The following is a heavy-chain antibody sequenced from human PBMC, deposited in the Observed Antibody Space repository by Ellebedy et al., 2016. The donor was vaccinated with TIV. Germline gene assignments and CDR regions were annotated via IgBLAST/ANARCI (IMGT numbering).Heavy chain of an antibody. CDR3: ARNGGQGSGYYYDPLGGNAFDI. D-gene: IGHD3-22*01. V-gene: IGHV4-59*01. CDR2: IYYSGST. J-gene: IGHJ3*02. Sequence: MPSETLSLTCTVSGGSISSYYWSWIRQPPGKGLEWIGYIYYSGSTNYNPSLKSRVTISVDTSKNQFSLKLSSVTAADTAVYYCARNGGQGSGYYYDPLGGNAFDIWGQGTMVTVSS. CDR1: GGSISSYY.